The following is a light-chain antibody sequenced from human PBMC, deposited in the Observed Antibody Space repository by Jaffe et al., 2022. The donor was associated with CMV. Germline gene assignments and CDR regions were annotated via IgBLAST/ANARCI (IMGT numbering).Light chain of an antibody. V-gene: IGKV1-33*01. CDR3: QQYDNLPLT. CDR1: QDIRNY. CDR2: DAS. J-gene: IGKJ4*01. Sequence: DIQMTQSPSSLSASVGDRITISCQASQDIRNYVNWYQQKPGKAPMLLIYDASNLATGVPSRFSGSGSVTDFTLTISSLRPEDIATYYCQQYDNLPLTFGGGTKVEIK.